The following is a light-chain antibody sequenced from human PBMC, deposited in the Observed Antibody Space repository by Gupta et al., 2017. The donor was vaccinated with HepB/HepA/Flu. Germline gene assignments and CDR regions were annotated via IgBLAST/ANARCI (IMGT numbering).Light chain of an antibody. J-gene: IGKJ4*01. V-gene: IGKV1-39*01. CDR1: QGISNY. CDR2: DAS. CDR3: QQSDSASHT. Sequence: DIQLTQSPSSLSASVGDRVTITCRASQGISNYLSWYQQKPGRAPNVVIYDASTLQSGVPSRFSGSGSGTDFTLTISRLQPEDFATYYCQQSDSASHTFGEGTKVEIK.